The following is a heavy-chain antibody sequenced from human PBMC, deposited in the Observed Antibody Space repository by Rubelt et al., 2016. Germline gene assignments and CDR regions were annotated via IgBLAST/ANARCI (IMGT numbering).Heavy chain of an antibody. D-gene: IGHD2-15*01. CDR1: GFTFSGYA. V-gene: IGHV3-49*04. J-gene: IGHJ4*02. Sequence: GESGGGLVQPGRSLRLSCSASGFTFSGYALSWVRQVPGKGLQWVGFIRSTPYGGTTEYAASVKGRFTISRDDSGKSLLLQMNSLKTEDTAVYYCAREGAGYSLDYWGQGTLVTVSS. CDR3: AREGAGYSLDY. CDR2: IRSTPYGGTT.